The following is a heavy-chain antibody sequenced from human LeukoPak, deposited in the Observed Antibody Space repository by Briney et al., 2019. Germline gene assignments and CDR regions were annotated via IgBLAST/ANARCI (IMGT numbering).Heavy chain of an antibody. CDR3: TKSRISFSGQADH. J-gene: IGHJ4*02. D-gene: IGHD5-12*01. V-gene: IGHV3-30*18. CDR2: ISYDGSNK. CDR1: GFTFSTYG. Sequence: GGSLRLSCAASGFTFSTYGMHWVRQAPDKGLEWVAVISYDGSNKYYADSVKGRFTISRDNSKNTQYLQMNSLRAEDTAVYYCTKSRISFSGQADHWGQGTLVTVSS.